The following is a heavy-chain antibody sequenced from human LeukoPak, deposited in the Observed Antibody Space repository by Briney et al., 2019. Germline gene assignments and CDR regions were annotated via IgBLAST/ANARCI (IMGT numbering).Heavy chain of an antibody. Sequence: PGGSLRLSCAASGFTFSSYWMHLVRQAPGKGLVWVSRINSDGSSTSYADSVKGRFTISRDNAKNTLYLQMNSLRAEDTAVYYCARARGYYYYMDVWGKGTTVTVSS. J-gene: IGHJ6*03. V-gene: IGHV3-74*01. CDR3: ARARGYYYYMDV. CDR2: INSDGSST. CDR1: GFTFSSYW.